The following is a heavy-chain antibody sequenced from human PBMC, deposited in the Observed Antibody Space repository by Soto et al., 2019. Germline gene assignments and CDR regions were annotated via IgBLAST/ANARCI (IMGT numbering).Heavy chain of an antibody. Sequence: PGKGLEWIGYIYYSGSTNYNPALLSRVTISVDTSKSQFSLKLSSVIAADTAVYYCARKGIGSSVPVLDFWGLRTPVTV. J-gene: IGHJ6*01. V-gene: IGHV4-59*01. CDR2: IYYSGST. D-gene: IGHD2-15*01. CDR3: ARKGIGSSVPVLDF.